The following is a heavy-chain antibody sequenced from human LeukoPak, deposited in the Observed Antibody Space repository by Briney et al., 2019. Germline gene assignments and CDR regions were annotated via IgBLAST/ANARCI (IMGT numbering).Heavy chain of an antibody. CDR2: INHSGST. CDR1: GGSFSGYY. CDR3: ARGGPPSSGSYYKRRWFDP. V-gene: IGHV4-34*01. D-gene: IGHD3-10*01. Sequence: SETLSLTCAVYGGSFSGYYWSWIRQPPGKGLEWIGEINHSGSTNYNPSLKSRVTISVDTSKNQFSLKLSSVTAADTAVYYCARGGPPSSGSYYKRRWFDPWGLGTLVTVSS. J-gene: IGHJ5*02.